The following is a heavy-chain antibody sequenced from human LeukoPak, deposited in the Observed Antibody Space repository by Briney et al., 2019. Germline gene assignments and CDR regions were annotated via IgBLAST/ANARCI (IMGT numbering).Heavy chain of an antibody. CDR2: MNPNSGNT. J-gene: IGHJ5*02. CDR1: GYTFTRYY. Sequence: ASVKVSCEASGYTFTRYYINWVRQATGQGVGWMGWMNPNSGNTGYAQKFRGRVTMTRNTSISTAYMELSSLRSEDTAVYYCARRRRGLGSYYHRNWFDPWGQGTLVTVSS. V-gene: IGHV1-8*01. D-gene: IGHD3-10*01. CDR3: ARRRRGLGSYYHRNWFDP.